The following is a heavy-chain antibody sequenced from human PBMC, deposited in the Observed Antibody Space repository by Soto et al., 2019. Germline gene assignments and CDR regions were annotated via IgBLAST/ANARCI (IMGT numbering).Heavy chain of an antibody. CDR3: LNGDYY. CDR2: INRDSTVT. J-gene: IGHJ4*02. V-gene: IGHV3-48*01. D-gene: IGHD3-16*01. Sequence: EEQLVESGGGLVQPGGSLRLSCAASGFSFSTHYMNWVRQTPGKGLEWVSSINRDSTVTKYADPVKGRFTISRDNARNSLSLQMNSLRAEDTAVYYCLNGDYYVGPGTLVTVSS. CDR1: GFSFSTHY.